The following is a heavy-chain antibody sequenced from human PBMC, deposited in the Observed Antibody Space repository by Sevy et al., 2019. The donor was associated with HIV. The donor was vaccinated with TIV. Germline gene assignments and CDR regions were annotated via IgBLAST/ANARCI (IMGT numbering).Heavy chain of an antibody. V-gene: IGHV3-23*01. CDR1: GFTFNIYA. CDR3: AKDGVSRNKLWDWFDP. J-gene: IGHJ5*02. Sequence: GGSLRLSCATSGFTFNIYAMSWVRQAPGKGLEWVSTIGGGDTYYADSVKGRFTISRDDSKSAVYLQMNSLGADDTAVYYCAKDGVSRNKLWDWFDPWGQRTLVTVSS. CDR2: IGGGDT. D-gene: IGHD2-21*01.